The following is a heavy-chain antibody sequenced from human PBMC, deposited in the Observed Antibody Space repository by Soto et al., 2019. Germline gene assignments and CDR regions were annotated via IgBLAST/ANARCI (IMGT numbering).Heavy chain of an antibody. D-gene: IGHD3-3*01. V-gene: IGHV4-34*01. J-gene: IGHJ6*03. Sequence: QVQLQQWGAGLLKPSETLSLTCAVYGGSFSGYYWSWIRQPPGRGLEWIGEINHSGSTNYNPSLKSRVTMSVDTSKNQFSLKLSAVTAADTAVYFCARDVGGYDFWSASYYYYYYMDVWGKGTTVTVSS. CDR3: ARDVGGYDFWSASYYYYYYMDV. CDR1: GGSFSGYY. CDR2: INHSGST.